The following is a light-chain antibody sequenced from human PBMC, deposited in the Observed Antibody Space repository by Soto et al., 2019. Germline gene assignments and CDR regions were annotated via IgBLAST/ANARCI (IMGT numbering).Light chain of an antibody. CDR2: DAS. CDR3: QQYNRYSLT. Sequence: DIPMTQSPSTLSASVGDRVTITCRASQSISSWLDWYQQKPGKAPKLLIYDASSLESGVPSRFSGSGSDTEFTLTINNLQPDDFATYHCQQYNRYSLTFGGGTKVEIK. V-gene: IGKV1-5*01. CDR1: QSISSW. J-gene: IGKJ4*01.